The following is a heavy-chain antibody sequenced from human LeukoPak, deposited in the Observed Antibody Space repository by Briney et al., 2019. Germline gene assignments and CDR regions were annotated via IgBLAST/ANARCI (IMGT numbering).Heavy chain of an antibody. CDR1: GFTFSSYG. D-gene: IGHD5-18*01. J-gene: IGHJ4*02. V-gene: IGHV3-30*02. CDR3: AKPDAVDTAMVS. CDR2: IRYDGSNK. Sequence: GGSLRLSCSASGFTFSSYGMHSVRQAPGKGLEWVAFIRYDGSNKYYADSVKGRFTISRDNSKNTLYLQMNSLRAEDTAVYYCAKPDAVDTAMVSWGQGTLVTVSS.